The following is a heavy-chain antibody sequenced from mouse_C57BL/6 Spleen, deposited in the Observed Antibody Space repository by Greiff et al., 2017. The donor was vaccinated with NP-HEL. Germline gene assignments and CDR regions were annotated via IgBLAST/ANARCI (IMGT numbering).Heavy chain of an antibody. D-gene: IGHD1-1*01. CDR1: GYTFTSYW. CDR2: IYPGSGST. V-gene: IGHV1-55*01. J-gene: IGHJ1*03. Sequence: QVQLQQPGAELVKPGASVKMSCKASGYTFTSYWITWVKQRPGQGLEWIGDIYPGSGSTNYNEKFKSKATLTVDPSSSTAYMQLSSLTSEGSAVYDGARREGNEGSEWYFDVWGTGTTVTVSS. CDR3: ARREGNEGSEWYFDV.